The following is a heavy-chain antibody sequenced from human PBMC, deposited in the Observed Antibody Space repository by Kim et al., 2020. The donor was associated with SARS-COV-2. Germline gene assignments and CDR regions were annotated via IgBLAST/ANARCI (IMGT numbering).Heavy chain of an antibody. D-gene: IGHD6-13*01. V-gene: IGHV3-23*01. J-gene: IGHJ4*02. Sequence: GGSLRLSCAASGFTFSSYAMSWVRQAPGKGLEWVSAISGSGGSTYYADSVKGRFTISRDNSKNTLYLQMNSLRAEDTAVYYCAKDVYSSNNEPFYFDYWGQGTLLTVSS. CDR3: AKDVYSSNNEPFYFDY. CDR2: ISGSGGST. CDR1: GFTFSSYA.